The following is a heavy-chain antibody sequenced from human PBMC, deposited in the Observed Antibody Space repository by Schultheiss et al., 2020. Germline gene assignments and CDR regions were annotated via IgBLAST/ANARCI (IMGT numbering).Heavy chain of an antibody. CDR3: ARWGAVWYYYDSSGYYPNWYFDL. J-gene: IGHJ2*01. CDR2: IYYSGST. D-gene: IGHD3-22*01. Sequence: SETLSLTCTVSGGSISSSSYYWGWIRQPPGKGLEWIGSIYYSGSTYYNPSLKSRVTISVDTSKNQFSLKLSSVTAADTAVYYCARWGAVWYYYDSSGYYPNWYFDLWGRGTLVTVSS. V-gene: IGHV4-39*01. CDR1: GGSISSSSYY.